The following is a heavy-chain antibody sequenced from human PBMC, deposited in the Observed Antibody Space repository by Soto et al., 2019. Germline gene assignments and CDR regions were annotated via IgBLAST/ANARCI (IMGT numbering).Heavy chain of an antibody. Sequence: GGSLRLSCAASGFTFSGSVLHWVRQASGKGLEWIGRITSKPNGYATAYAASVKGRFIISRDDSKNTAYLQMNSLEVEDTAMYFCTRLVDTGVVTREFEYWGQGALLTVAS. D-gene: IGHD5-18*01. CDR1: GFTFSGSV. CDR3: TRLVDTGVVTREFEY. J-gene: IGHJ4*02. CDR2: ITSKPNGYAT. V-gene: IGHV3-73*01.